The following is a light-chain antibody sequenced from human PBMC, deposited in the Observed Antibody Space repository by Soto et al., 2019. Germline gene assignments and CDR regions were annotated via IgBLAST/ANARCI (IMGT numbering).Light chain of an antibody. Sequence: QSALTQPPSASGSPGQSVTISCTGASSDVGGYNFVSWYQQHPGKAPKLMISDVTKRPSGVPDRFSGSKSGNTASLTVYGLQADDEADYYCSSYAGSSVPVAFGGGTKVTVL. J-gene: IGLJ2*01. CDR1: SSDVGGYNF. CDR3: SSYAGSSVPVA. CDR2: DVT. V-gene: IGLV2-8*01.